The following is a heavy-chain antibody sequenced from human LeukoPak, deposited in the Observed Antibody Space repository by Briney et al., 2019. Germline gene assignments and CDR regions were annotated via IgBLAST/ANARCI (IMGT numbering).Heavy chain of an antibody. V-gene: IGHV1-46*01. Sequence: GASVKVSCKATGYTFTSYYMHWVRQAPGQGRVWMGIINPSGGSTSYAQKFQGRVTMTRDTSTSTVYMELSSLRSEGTAVYYCARLIAVAGLMRGYYFDYWGQGTLVTVYS. CDR3: ARLIAVAGLMRGYYFDY. CDR2: INPSGGST. D-gene: IGHD6-19*01. CDR1: GYTFTSYY. J-gene: IGHJ4*02.